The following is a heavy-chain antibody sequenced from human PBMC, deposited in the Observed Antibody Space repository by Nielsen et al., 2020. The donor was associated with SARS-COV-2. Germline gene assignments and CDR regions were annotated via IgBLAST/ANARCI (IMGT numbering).Heavy chain of an antibody. CDR2: IYYSGST. J-gene: IGHJ3*02. CDR1: GGSISSYY. V-gene: IGHV4-59*01. Sequence: SETLSLTCTVSGGSISSYYWSWIRQPAGKGLEWIGYIYYSGSTNYNPSLKSRVTISVDTSKNQFSLKLSSVTAADTAVYYCARVHYYGSGSYYIGAFDIWGQGTMVTVSS. D-gene: IGHD3-10*01. CDR3: ARVHYYGSGSYYIGAFDI.